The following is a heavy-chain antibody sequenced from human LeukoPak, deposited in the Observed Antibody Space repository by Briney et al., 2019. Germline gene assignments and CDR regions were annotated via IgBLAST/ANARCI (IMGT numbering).Heavy chain of an antibody. V-gene: IGHV3-23*01. J-gene: IGHJ5*02. CDR1: GFPFNTYV. D-gene: IGHD4-23*01. CDR3: AKTTVVTLVWFDP. CDR2: ISGSGGST. Sequence: GGSLRLSCAASGFPFNTYVMSWVRQAPGKGLEWVSAISGSGGSTYYADSVKGRFTISRDNSKNTLYLQMNSLRAEDTAVYYCAKTTVVTLVWFDPWGQGTLVTVSS.